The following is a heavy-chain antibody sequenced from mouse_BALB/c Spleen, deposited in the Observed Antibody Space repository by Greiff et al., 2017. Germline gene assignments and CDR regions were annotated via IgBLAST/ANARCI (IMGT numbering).Heavy chain of an antibody. CDR3: ARLYRYSWFAY. J-gene: IGHJ3*01. CDR1: GYTFTSYD. CDR2: ICPGDGST. Sequence: QVQLKESGAELVKPGASVKLSCKASGYTFTSYDINWVRQRPEQGLEWIGWICPGDGSTKYNEKFKGKATLTTDKSSSTAYMQLSRLTSEDSAVYFCARLYRYSWFAYWGQGTLVTVSA. V-gene: IGHV1-85*01. D-gene: IGHD2-14*01.